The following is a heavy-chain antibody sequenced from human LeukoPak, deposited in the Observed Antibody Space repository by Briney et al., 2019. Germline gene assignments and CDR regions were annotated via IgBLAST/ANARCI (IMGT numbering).Heavy chain of an antibody. Sequence: QAGGSLRLSCAASGFTSTDYAMSWVRQASGKGLEWISSISRASENTLHADSVKGGFTVSRDNSKNTLYLQMSSLSAADTAIYYCARQLYSNGYRWFDPWGQGTLVTVSS. D-gene: IGHD3-22*01. J-gene: IGHJ5*02. V-gene: IGHV3-23*01. CDR3: ARQLYSNGYRWFDP. CDR1: GFTSTDYA. CDR2: ISRASENT.